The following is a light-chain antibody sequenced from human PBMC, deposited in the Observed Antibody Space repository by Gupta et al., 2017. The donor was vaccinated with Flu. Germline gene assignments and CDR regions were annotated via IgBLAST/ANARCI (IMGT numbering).Light chain of an antibody. CDR3: CSYTTATTHDFV. Sequence: QSALTQPASVSGSPGQSITISCTGTSSDLGGYNYVSWYQQHPGKAPTLMIYDVSNRPSGVSYRCSFSNSGNTDSLTITSLEAEDEGDDDYCSYTTATTHDFVFGGGTKLTVL. CDR2: DVS. CDR1: SSDLGGYNY. J-gene: IGLJ2*01. V-gene: IGLV2-14*03.